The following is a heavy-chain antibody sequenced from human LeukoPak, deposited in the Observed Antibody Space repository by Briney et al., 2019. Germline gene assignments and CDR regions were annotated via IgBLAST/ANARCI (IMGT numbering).Heavy chain of an antibody. D-gene: IGHD6-13*01. V-gene: IGHV3-7*05. Sequence: GGSLRLSCAASGFTFSSHWVAWLRQAPEKGLEWVANIKQDGSEIYYVDSVKGRFTISRDNAKNSLYLQMNSLRAEDTAMYFCASWRTSNWSEFDYWGQGTLVTVSS. CDR3: ASWRTSNWSEFDY. CDR1: GFTFSSHW. CDR2: IKQDGSEI. J-gene: IGHJ4*02.